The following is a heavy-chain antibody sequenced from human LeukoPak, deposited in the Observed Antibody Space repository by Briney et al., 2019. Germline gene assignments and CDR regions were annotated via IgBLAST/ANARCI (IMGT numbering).Heavy chain of an antibody. V-gene: IGHV1-58*01. CDR1: GFPFSNSA. J-gene: IGHJ4*02. CDR2: IVVGSGNT. Sequence: SVEVSCKASGFPFSNSAVQGVRQARGQRPEWIGWIVVGSGNTNYSKKFQERVTITRDMSTSTAYMELSSLRSEDTAVYYCAAGNGDYFDYWGQGTLVTVSS. D-gene: IGHD4-17*01. CDR3: AAGNGDYFDY.